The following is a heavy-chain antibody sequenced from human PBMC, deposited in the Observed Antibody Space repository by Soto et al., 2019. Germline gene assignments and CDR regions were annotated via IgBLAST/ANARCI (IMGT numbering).Heavy chain of an antibody. Sequence: GGSLRLSCAASGFTFSSYAMSWVRQAPGKGLEWVSAISGSGGSTYYADSVKGRFTISRDNSKNTLYQQMNSLRAEDTAVYYCAKDRSSGWYEAPDIYHWGQGTLVTVSS. V-gene: IGHV3-23*01. J-gene: IGHJ5*02. D-gene: IGHD6-19*01. CDR1: GFTFSSYA. CDR3: AKDRSSGWYEAPDIYH. CDR2: ISGSGGST.